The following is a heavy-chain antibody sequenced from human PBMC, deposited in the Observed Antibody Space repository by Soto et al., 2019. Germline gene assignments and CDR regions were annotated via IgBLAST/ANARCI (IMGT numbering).Heavy chain of an antibody. J-gene: IGHJ1*01. V-gene: IGHV4-34*01. CDR3: ARGARYSSGWYNAEYFQH. CDR1: GGSFSGYY. CDR2: INHSGST. Sequence: PSETLSLTCAVYGGSFSGYYWGWIRQPPGKGLEWIGEINHSGSTTYNPSLKSRVTISVDTSKNQFSLKLSSVTAADTAVYYCARGARYSSGWYNAEYFQHWGQGTLVTVSS. D-gene: IGHD6-19*01.